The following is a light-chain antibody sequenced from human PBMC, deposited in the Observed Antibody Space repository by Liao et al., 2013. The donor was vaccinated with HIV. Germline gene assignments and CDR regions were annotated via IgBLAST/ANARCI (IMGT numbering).Light chain of an antibody. CDR2: QDT. Sequence: SYELTQPASVSVSPGQTATITCYGDKLGDKFATWYQQKPGQSPVLVIHQDTKRPSGIPERFSGSNSGNTATLTISGTQAMDEADYYCQAWDSATTAYVFGPGTKVTVL. J-gene: IGLJ1*01. CDR1: KLGDKF. V-gene: IGLV3-1*01. CDR3: QAWDSATTAYV.